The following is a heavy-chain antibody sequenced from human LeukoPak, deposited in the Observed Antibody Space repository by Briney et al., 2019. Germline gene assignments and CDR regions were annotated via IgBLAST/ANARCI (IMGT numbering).Heavy chain of an antibody. V-gene: IGHV4-31*03. Sequence: PSQTLSLTCTVSGGSISSGGYYWSWLRQHPGKGLEWIGYIYYSGSTYYNPSLKSRVTISVDTSKNQFSLKLSSVTAADTAVYYCAREARRDGYNYNFDYWGQGTLVTVSS. CDR3: AREARRDGYNYNFDY. D-gene: IGHD5-24*01. J-gene: IGHJ4*02. CDR1: GGSISSGGYY. CDR2: IYYSGST.